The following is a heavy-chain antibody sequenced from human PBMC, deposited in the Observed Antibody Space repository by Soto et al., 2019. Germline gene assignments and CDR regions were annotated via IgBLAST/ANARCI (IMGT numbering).Heavy chain of an antibody. J-gene: IGHJ4*02. Sequence: VASVKVSCKVSGYTLTELSMHWVRQAPGKGLEWMGGFDPEDGETIYAQKFQGRVTMTEDTSTDTAYMELSSLRSEDTAVYYCATARRFLEWQEFDYWGQGTXVSVSS. D-gene: IGHD3-3*01. CDR2: FDPEDGET. CDR1: GYTLTELS. CDR3: ATARRFLEWQEFDY. V-gene: IGHV1-24*01.